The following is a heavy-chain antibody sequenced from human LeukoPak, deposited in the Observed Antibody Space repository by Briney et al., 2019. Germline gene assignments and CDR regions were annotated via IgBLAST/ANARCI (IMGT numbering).Heavy chain of an antibody. CDR1: GFTFSDHY. J-gene: IGHJ6*02. CDR3: ARGMGLQYYYYYGMDV. V-gene: IGHV3-11*04. Sequence: PGGSLRLSCAASGFTFSDHYMSWIRQAPGKGLEWVSYISSSSSTIYYAASVKGRFTISRDNAKNSLYPQMNSLRAADTAVYYCARGMGLQYYYYYGMDVWGQGTTVTVSS. CDR2: ISSSSSTI.